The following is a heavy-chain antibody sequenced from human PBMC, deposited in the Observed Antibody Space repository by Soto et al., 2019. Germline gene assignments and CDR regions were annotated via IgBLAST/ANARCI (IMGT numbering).Heavy chain of an antibody. D-gene: IGHD6-6*01. CDR1: GFTFSSYA. Sequence: GGSLRLSCAASGFTFSSYAMHWVRQAPGKGLEWVAVISYDGSNKYYADSVKGRFTISRDNSKNTLYLQINSLRAEDTAVYYCARDDRYSSSYYYYGMDVWGQGTTVTVSS. CDR3: ARDDRYSSSYYYYGMDV. CDR2: ISYDGSNK. V-gene: IGHV3-30*04. J-gene: IGHJ6*02.